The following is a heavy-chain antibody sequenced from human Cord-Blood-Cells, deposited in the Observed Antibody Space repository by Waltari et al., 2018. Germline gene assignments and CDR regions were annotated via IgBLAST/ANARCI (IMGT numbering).Heavy chain of an antibody. CDR1: GGSFSGYY. V-gene: IGHV4-34*01. CDR2: INHSGST. Sequence: QVQLQQWGAGLLKPSETLSLTCAVYGGSFSGYYWSWIRQPPGKGLEWIGEINHSGSTNYNPSHNGRVTISVDTSKNQFSLKLSSVTAADTAVYYCASNRLYYYYGMDVWGQGTTVTVSS. D-gene: IGHD6-25*01. J-gene: IGHJ6*02. CDR3: ASNRLYYYYGMDV.